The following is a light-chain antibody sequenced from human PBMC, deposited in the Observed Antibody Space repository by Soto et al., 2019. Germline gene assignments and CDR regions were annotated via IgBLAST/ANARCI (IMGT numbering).Light chain of an antibody. J-gene: IGKJ1*01. CDR1: QSVSSSY. CDR2: GTS. V-gene: IGKV3-20*01. CDR3: QQYGSTQWT. Sequence: EIVLTQSPGTLSLSPGERATLSCRASQSVSSSYLAWYQQRPGQAPRLLIYGTSTRATGIPDRFSGSGSGTDFTLTIRRLDPEDFAPYSCQQYGSTQWTFGQGTKVDI.